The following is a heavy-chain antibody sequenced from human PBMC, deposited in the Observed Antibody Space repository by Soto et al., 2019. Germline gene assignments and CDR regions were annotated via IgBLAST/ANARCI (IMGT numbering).Heavy chain of an antibody. J-gene: IGHJ2*01. D-gene: IGHD6-6*01. V-gene: IGHV4-59*01. CDR3: AREEYSNSSFFGYWYFDL. Sequence: WTWIRQPPEKGLEWVGYIDYSGNTNYNPSLKSRVTISLDTSKNQFSLKLSSVTAADTAVYYCAREEYSNSSFFGYWYFDLWGRGTQVTVSS. CDR2: IDYSGNT.